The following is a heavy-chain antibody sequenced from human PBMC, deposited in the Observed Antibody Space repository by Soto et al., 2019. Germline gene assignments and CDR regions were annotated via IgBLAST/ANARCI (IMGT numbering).Heavy chain of an antibody. CDR2: INHSGST. CDR1: GGSFSGYY. J-gene: IGHJ4*02. D-gene: IGHD3-10*01. CDR3: AGGGRGYYGSGSYSY. V-gene: IGHV4-34*01. Sequence: QVQLQQWGAGLLKPSETLSLTCAVYGGSFSGYYWSWIRQPPGKGLEWIGEINHSGSTNYNPSLKSRVTIPVDASENKFSLKLSSVTAADPAVYYCAGGGRGYYGSGSYSYWGPGTLVTVSS.